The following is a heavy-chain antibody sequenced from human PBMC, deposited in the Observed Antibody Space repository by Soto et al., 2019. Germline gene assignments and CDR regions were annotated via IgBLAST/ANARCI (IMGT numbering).Heavy chain of an antibody. CDR2: IRTKTDGGTT. V-gene: IGHV3-15*01. CDR3: ATTGYSNDGMFDS. D-gene: IGHD4-4*01. Sequence: EVQLVESGGGLVKPGGSLTLSCSASGFSFDRAWASWVRQAPGRGLEWVGLIRTKTDGGTTDYAASVKGRFTISKDESEKTVYLQMNRLKTEDPAFYYCATTGYSNDGMFDSWGQGSLVTVSS. J-gene: IGHJ4*02. CDR1: GFSFDRAW.